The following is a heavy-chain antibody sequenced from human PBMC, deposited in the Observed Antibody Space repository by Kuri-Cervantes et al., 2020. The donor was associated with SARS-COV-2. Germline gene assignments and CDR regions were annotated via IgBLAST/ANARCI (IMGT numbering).Heavy chain of an antibody. CDR2: ISYDGSNK. CDR1: GFTFSSYA. Sequence: GESLKISCAASGFTFSSYAMHWVRQAPGKGLEWVAVISYDGSNKYYADSVKGRFTISRDNSKNTLYLQMNSLRAEDTAVYYCARGPGGTSWGQGTLVTVSS. CDR3: ARGPGGTS. D-gene: IGHD3-16*01. J-gene: IGHJ4*02. V-gene: IGHV3-30-3*01.